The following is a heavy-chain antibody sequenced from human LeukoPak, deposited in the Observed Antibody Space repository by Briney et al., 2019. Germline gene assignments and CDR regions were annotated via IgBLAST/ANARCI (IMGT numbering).Heavy chain of an antibody. J-gene: IGHJ4*02. D-gene: IGHD2-15*01. CDR2: MNPNSGNT. V-gene: IGHV1-8*01. Sequence: ASVKVSCKASGYTFTSYDINWVRQATGQGLEWMGWMNPNSGNTGYAQKFQGRVTMTRNTSISTAYMELSSLRSEDTAVYYCARGRRGSYYFDYWGQGTLVTASS. CDR3: ARGRRGSYYFDY. CDR1: GYTFTSYD.